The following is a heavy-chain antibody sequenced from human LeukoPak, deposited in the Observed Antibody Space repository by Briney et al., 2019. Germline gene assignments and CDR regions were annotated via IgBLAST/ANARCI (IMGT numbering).Heavy chain of an antibody. CDR2: FHTSGST. CDR1: GGSISSGSYY. V-gene: IGHV4-61*02. D-gene: IGHD3-16*01. J-gene: IGHJ4*02. CDR3: ARDRMGSGGTDY. Sequence: SETLSLTCTVSGGSISSGSYYWGWIRQPAGKELEWIGRFHTSGSTIYNPSLKSRVSISLDTSKNQFSLKLSSVTAADTAVYYCARDRMGSGGTDYWGQGTLVTVSS.